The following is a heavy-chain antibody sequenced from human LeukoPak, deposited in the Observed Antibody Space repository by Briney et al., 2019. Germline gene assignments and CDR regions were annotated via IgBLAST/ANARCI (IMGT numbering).Heavy chain of an antibody. CDR1: GYTFTSYY. CDR2: INPSGGST. CDR3: ARNFVVGEGAFDI. D-gene: IGHD1-7*01. J-gene: IGHJ3*02. Sequence: ASVKVSCKASGYTFTSYYMHWVRQAPGQGLEWMGIINPSGGSTSYAQKFQGRVTMTRDMSTSTVCMELSSLRSEDTAVYYCARNFVVGEGAFDIWGQGTMVTVSS. V-gene: IGHV1-46*01.